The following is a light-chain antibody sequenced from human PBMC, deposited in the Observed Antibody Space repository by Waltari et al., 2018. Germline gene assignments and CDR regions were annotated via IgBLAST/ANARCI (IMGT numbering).Light chain of an antibody. CDR3: CSYAGSAVSV. CDR2: DVN. CDR1: SSDIGKYNL. V-gene: IGLV2-23*02. Sequence: QSALTQTATVSGSPGQSITIPCSGASSDIGKYNLGSWYQQHPGKAPTLIIYDVNKRPSGVSNRFSGSKSGNTAFLIISGLQTADEADYYCCSYAGSAVSVFGGGTKLTVL. J-gene: IGLJ3*02.